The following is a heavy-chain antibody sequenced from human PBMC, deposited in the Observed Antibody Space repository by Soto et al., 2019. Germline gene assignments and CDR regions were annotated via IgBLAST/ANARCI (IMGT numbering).Heavy chain of an antibody. Sequence: QMQLVQSGAEVKKTGSSVKVSCKASGYTFTYRYLHWVRQAPGQALEWMGWINAANGDTKYSPKFQGRVTITRDTSASTAYMELSSLRSEDTAVYYCVRRHVSATGIDWFDPWGQGTLVTVSS. CDR2: INAANGDT. CDR3: VRRHVSATGIDWFDP. CDR1: GYTFTYRY. J-gene: IGHJ5*02. V-gene: IGHV1-45*02. D-gene: IGHD6-13*01.